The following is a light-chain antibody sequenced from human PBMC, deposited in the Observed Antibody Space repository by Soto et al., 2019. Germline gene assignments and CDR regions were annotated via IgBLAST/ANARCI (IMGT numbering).Light chain of an antibody. CDR3: QQRFNWPRFT. V-gene: IGKV3-11*01. CDR1: QSVSSY. Sequence: EIVLTQSPATLSLSPGERATLSCRASQSVSSYLAWYQQKPGQAPRLLIYDASNRATGIPARFSGGGSGTDFTLTISSLEPEGVAVYYCQQRFNWPRFTFGQGTKLEIK. CDR2: DAS. J-gene: IGKJ2*01.